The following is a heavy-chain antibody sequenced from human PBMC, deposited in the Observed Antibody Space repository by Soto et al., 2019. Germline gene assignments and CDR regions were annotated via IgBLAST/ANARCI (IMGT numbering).Heavy chain of an antibody. V-gene: IGHV3-74*03. D-gene: IGHD1-1*01. CDR1: GFTFSGSW. CDR2: ISSDGSST. J-gene: IGHJ4*02. Sequence: EVQLVESGGGLVQPGGSLRLSCAASGFTFSGSWMHWVRQAPGKGLVWVSRISSDGSSTTYADSVKGRFTIFRDNAKNMLYLQMNSLRAEDTAVYYCATAGTGTFTYWGQGTLATVSS. CDR3: ATAGTGTFTY.